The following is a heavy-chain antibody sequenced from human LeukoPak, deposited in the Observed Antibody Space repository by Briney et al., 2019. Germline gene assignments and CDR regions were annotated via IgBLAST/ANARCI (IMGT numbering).Heavy chain of an antibody. CDR3: ARRAGAYTHPYDY. V-gene: IGHV3-53*01. CDR2: IYSAGSI. J-gene: IGHJ4*02. Sequence: GGSLRLSCTVSGFTVSSNSMSWVRQAPGKGLEWVSFIYSAGSIYYSDSVKGRFTISIDNSKNTLYLQMNSLRAEDMAVYYCARRAGAYTHPYDYWGQGTLVTVSS. CDR1: GFTVSSNS. D-gene: IGHD3-16*01.